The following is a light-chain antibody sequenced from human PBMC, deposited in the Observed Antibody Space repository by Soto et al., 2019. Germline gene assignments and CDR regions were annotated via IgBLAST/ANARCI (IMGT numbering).Light chain of an antibody. CDR2: DAS. CDR3: HQRSNWPYI. J-gene: IGKJ2*01. CDR1: QSVSSY. Sequence: EIVLTQSPATLSLSPGERATLSCRASQSVSSYLAWYQQKPGQAPRLLIYDASNRATGIPARFSGSGSGTDFNHTISSLEPEDFAVYYCHQRSNWPYILGQGTKLEI. V-gene: IGKV3-11*01.